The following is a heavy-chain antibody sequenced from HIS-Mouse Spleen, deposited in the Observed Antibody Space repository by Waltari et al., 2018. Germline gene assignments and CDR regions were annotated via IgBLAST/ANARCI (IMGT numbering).Heavy chain of an antibody. Sequence: QVQLVQSGAEVKKPGASVKVSCKASGYTFTSYDINWVRQAPGQGLEWMGWMNPNSGNTGYAQKFQGGVTMTRNTSISTAYMELSSLRSEDTAVYYCARSDIVVVVAAPSRYFDLWGRGTLVTVSS. CDR1: GYTFTSYD. CDR2: MNPNSGNT. CDR3: ARSDIVVVVAAPSRYFDL. V-gene: IGHV1-8*01. J-gene: IGHJ2*01. D-gene: IGHD2-15*01.